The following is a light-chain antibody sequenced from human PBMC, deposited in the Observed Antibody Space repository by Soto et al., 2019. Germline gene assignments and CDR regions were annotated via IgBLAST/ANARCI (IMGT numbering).Light chain of an antibody. Sequence: IQMTQYPSSLSASVGDRVTITCRASQSISSYLNWYQQKPGKAPKLLIYAASSLQSGVPSRFSGSGSGTDFTLTISSLQPEDFATYYCQQSYSTPWTSGHGTKVDIK. V-gene: IGKV1-39*01. CDR3: QQSYSTPWT. CDR1: QSISSY. J-gene: IGKJ1*01. CDR2: AAS.